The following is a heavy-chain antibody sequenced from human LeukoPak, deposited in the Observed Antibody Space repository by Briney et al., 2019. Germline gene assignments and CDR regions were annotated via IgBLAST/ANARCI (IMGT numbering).Heavy chain of an antibody. D-gene: IGHD5-18*01. V-gene: IGHV3-21*01. CDR3: ARVGGGGYSYGT. CDR2: VSSSSSYI. J-gene: IGHJ4*02. Sequence: PGGSLRLSCAASAFTFSSYAMNWVRQAPGKGLEWVSSVSSSSSYIYYADSVKGRFTISRDNAKNSLYLQMNSLRAEDTAVYYCARVGGGGYSYGTWGQGTLVTVSS. CDR1: AFTFSSYA.